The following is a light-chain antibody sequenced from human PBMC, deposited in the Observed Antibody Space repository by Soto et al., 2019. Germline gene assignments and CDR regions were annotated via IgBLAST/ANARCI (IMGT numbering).Light chain of an antibody. V-gene: IGKV4-1*01. CDR3: QQYHSTPRT. CDR1: QSVLYSSNNKNY. CDR2: WAS. J-gene: IGKJ1*01. Sequence: DIVMTQSPDSLAVSLGERATINCKSSQSVLYSSNNKNYLAWYQQKPGQPPKLLIYWASTRESGVPDRFSGSGSRTDFTLTISSLQAEDVAVYYCQQYHSTPRTFGQGTKVEIK.